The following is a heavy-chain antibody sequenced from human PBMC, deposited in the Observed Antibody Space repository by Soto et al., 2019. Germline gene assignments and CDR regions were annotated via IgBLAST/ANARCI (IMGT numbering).Heavy chain of an antibody. J-gene: IGHJ4*02. CDR3: TRLHFIVQHGINY. V-gene: IGHV3-72*01. CDR2: SRDKSQSYST. D-gene: IGHD1-1*01. Sequence: PGGSLRLSCAGSGFTFSDHYIDWVRQAPGKGLEWVGRSRDKSQSYSTAYAASVKGRLTTSRDDSKNTAYLQMNSLKTEDTALYYCTRLHFIVQHGINYWGQGTLVTVSS. CDR1: GFTFSDHY.